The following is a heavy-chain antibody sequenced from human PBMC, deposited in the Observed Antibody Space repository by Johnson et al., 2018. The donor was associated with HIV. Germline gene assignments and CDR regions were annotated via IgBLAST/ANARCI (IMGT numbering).Heavy chain of an antibody. J-gene: IGHJ3*02. D-gene: IGHD5-12*01. V-gene: IGHV3-30*03. CDR2: ISYDGSVK. CDR3: ASQVRGLRLGVDAFDI. CDR1: GFTFRNYG. Sequence: QVQLVESGGGVVQPGRSLRLSCVASGFTFRNYGMHWVRQAPGKGLEWVAVISYDGSVKYYADSVKGRFTISRDNAKNSLYLQMNSLRAEDTAVYYCASQVRGLRLGVDAFDIWGQGTLVTVSS.